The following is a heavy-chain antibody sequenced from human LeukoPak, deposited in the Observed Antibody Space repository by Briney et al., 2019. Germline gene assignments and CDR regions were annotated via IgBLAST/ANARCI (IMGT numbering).Heavy chain of an antibody. V-gene: IGHV4-34*01. CDR2: INHSGST. J-gene: IGHJ4*02. CDR1: GGSFSGYY. Sequence: SETPSLTCAVYGGSFSGYYWSWIRQPPGKGLEWIGEINHSGSTNYNPSLKSRVTISVDTSKNQFSLKLSSVTAADTAVYYCARGPHYDFWSGYYIDYWGQGTLVTVSS. CDR3: ARGPHYDFWSGYYIDY. D-gene: IGHD3-3*01.